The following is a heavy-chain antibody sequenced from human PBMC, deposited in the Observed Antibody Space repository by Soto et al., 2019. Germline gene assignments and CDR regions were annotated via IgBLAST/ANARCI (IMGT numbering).Heavy chain of an antibody. CDR1: GGSISSSSYY. V-gene: IGHV4-39*01. D-gene: IGHD4-4*01. J-gene: IGHJ5*02. CDR3: ARRLFYSNWFDP. Sequence: SETLSLTCTVSGGSISSSSYYWGWIRQPPGKGLEWIGSIYYSGSTYYNPSLKSRVTISVDTSKNQFSLKLSSVTAADTAVYYCARRLFYSNWFDPWGQGTLVTVSS. CDR2: IYYSGST.